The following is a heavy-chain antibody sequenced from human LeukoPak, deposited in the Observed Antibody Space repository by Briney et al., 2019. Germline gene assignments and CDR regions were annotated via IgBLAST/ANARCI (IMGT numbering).Heavy chain of an antibody. CDR3: ARGLSVGATAYYFDY. D-gene: IGHD1-26*01. CDR2: INHSGST. CDR1: GGSFSGYY. Sequence: SETLSLTCAVYGGSFSGYYWSRIRQPPGKGLEWIGEINHSGSTNYNPSLKSRVTISADTSKNQFSLKLSSVTAADTAVYYCARGLSVGATAYYFDYWGQGTLVTVSS. V-gene: IGHV4-34*01. J-gene: IGHJ4*02.